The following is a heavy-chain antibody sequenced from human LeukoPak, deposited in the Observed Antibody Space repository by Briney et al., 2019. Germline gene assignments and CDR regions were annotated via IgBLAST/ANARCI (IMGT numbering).Heavy chain of an antibody. CDR1: GGSISESSYY. CDR2: ISNSGST. CDR3: AKDRGYGSGTFSRNNWFDP. J-gene: IGHJ5*02. V-gene: IGHV4-39*07. Sequence: SETLSLTCTVSGGSISESSYYWGWIRQSPGKGLEWIGSISNSGSTHYNPSLKSRVNISIDTSKNQFSLKLNSVTAADTAVFYCAKDRGYGSGTFSRNNWFDPWGQGTLVVVSS. D-gene: IGHD3-10*01.